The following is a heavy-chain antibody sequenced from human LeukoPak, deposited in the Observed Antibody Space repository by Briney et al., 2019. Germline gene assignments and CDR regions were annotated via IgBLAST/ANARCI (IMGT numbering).Heavy chain of an antibody. D-gene: IGHD3-10*01. CDR3: AKLSLWFGESQLDY. J-gene: IGHJ4*02. CDR2: IIPILGIA. CDR1: GGTFSSYA. V-gene: IGHV1-69*04. Sequence: SVKVSCKASGGTFSSYAISWVRQAPGQGLEWMGRIIPILGIANYAQKFQGRVTITADKSTSTAYMELSSLRAEDTAVYYCAKLSLWFGESQLDYWGQGTLVTVSS.